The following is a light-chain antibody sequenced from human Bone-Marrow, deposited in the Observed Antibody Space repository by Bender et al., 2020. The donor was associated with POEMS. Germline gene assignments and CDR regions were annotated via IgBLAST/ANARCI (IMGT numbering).Light chain of an antibody. CDR2: YNS. CDR1: NTNIGIGFD. CDR3: QSFDTSLSGWV. Sequence: QSVLTQPPSVSGAPGQRVTISCTGSNTNIGIGFDVNWYQQLPGTAPRLLIYYNSNRPSGVPDRFSGSKSGTSVSLAITGLQAEDEADYYCQSFDTSLSGWVFGAGTKLTV. J-gene: IGLJ3*02. V-gene: IGLV1-40*01.